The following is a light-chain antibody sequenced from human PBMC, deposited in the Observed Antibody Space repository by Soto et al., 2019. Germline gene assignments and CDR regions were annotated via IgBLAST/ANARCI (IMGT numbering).Light chain of an antibody. CDR3: QQSYSTPIT. J-gene: IGKJ5*01. CDR1: QTIMTY. Sequence: DIQMTQSPSSLSASVGDEVTITCRASQTIMTYLNWYQLKPGKPPKLLIYAASSLQSGVPSRFSGSGSGTDFTLTISSLQPEDFATYYCQQSYSTPITFGQGTRLEIK. CDR2: AAS. V-gene: IGKV1-39*01.